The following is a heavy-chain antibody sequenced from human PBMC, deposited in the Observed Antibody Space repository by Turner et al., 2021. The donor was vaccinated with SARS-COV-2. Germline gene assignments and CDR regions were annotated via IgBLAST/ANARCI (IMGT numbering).Heavy chain of an antibody. D-gene: IGHD5-12*01. J-gene: IGHJ5*02. CDR2: ISASGGSI. CDR1: GFTFSSYA. Sequence: EVPLLESGGGLVQPGGSLRLSCAASGFTFSSYAMSWVRQAPGKGLEWVSGISASGGSIYYADSVKGRFTISRDNPKNTLNLQMNSLRAEDTAVYFCAKDHGGYSASWGQGTLVTVSS. V-gene: IGHV3-23*01. CDR3: AKDHGGYSAS.